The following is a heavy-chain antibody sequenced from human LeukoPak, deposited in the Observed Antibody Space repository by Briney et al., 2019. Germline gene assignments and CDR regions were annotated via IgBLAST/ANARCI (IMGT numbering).Heavy chain of an antibody. Sequence: SETLSLTCTVSGGSISSGDYYWSWIRQPPGKGLEWIGYIYYSGSTYYSPSLKSRVTISVDTSKNQFSLKLSPVTAADTAVYYCARDGLYYFDYWGQGTLVTVSS. CDR3: ARDGLYYFDY. CDR1: GGSISSGDYY. CDR2: IYYSGST. J-gene: IGHJ4*02. D-gene: IGHD6-19*01. V-gene: IGHV4-30-4*08.